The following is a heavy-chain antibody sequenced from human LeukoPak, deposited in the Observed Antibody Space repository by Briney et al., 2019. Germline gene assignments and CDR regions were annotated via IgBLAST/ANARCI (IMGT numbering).Heavy chain of an antibody. V-gene: IGHV3-30*18. J-gene: IGHJ6*02. D-gene: IGHD2-15*01. Sequence: GRSLRLSCAASGFTFNSYGMHWVRQAPGKGLEWVTVISSDGADKYFADSVRGRFTISRDNSANTLYLEMISLRAEDTAVYYCAKDRSATYFGMDVWGQGTTVTVSS. CDR1: GFTFNSYG. CDR2: ISSDGADK. CDR3: AKDRSATYFGMDV.